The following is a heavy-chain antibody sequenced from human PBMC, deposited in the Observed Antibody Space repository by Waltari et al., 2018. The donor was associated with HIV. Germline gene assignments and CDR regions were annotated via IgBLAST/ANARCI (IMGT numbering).Heavy chain of an antibody. Sequence: QVQLVESGGGVVQPGRSLRLSCAASGFTFSGFVLHWVRQAPGKGLEWLALISYDGSNTYYADSVKGRFTISRDISKNTLYLQMNSLRDDDTAVYHCARDRPGIQIFDAFDIWGQGTMVTVSS. D-gene: IGHD5-18*01. CDR2: ISYDGSNT. J-gene: IGHJ3*02. CDR3: ARDRPGIQIFDAFDI. CDR1: GFTFSGFV. V-gene: IGHV3-30*01.